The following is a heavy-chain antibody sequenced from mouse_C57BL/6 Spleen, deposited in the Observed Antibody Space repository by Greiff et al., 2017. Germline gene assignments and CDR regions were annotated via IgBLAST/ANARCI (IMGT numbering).Heavy chain of an antibody. CDR2: IDPGDGDT. Sequence: VQLQQSGAELVKPGASVKLSCTASGFNFKDYYMHWVKQRTEQGLEWIGRIDPGDGDTKYAPKFPGKATITADTSSNTACLQLSSLASEDAAVYYCAGGGRWAFDYWGQGTTLTVSS. J-gene: IGHJ2*01. CDR1: GFNFKDYY. CDR3: AGGGRWAFDY. D-gene: IGHD1-1*01. V-gene: IGHV14-2*01.